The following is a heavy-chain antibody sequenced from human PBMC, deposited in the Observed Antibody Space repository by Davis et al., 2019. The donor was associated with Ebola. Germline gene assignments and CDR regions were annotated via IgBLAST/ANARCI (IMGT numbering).Heavy chain of an antibody. V-gene: IGHV1-3*01. Sequence: ASVKVSCKASGYTFINYAIHWVRQAPGQRLEWMGWINAGDGKIIYSENFQGRLTITRDTSATTAYMEMSSLRAEDTAVYYCAKAWYNGGGSMTYCFDNWGQGSLVTVSS. CDR2: INAGDGKI. D-gene: IGHD2-8*01. CDR3: AKAWYNGGGSMTYCFDN. CDR1: GYTFINYA. J-gene: IGHJ4*02.